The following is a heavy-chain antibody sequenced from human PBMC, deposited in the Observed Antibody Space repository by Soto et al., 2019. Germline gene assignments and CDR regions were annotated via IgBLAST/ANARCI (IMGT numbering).Heavy chain of an antibody. CDR1: GDSVSTNYW. V-gene: IGHV4-4*02. Sequence: SETLSLTCAVFGDSVSTNYWWGWVRQSPVTGLEWIGDMSHSGTTNYSPSLKSRVTLSVDTSKNQFSLELKSVTAEDTAVYYCARESRTPMGWGQGTLVTVSS. CDR2: MSHSGTT. CDR3: ARESRTPMG. J-gene: IGHJ4*02. D-gene: IGHD3-10*01.